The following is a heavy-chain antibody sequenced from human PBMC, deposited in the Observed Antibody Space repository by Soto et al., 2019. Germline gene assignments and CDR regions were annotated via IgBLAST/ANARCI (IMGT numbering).Heavy chain of an antibody. D-gene: IGHD6-6*01. Sequence: QVQLVQSGAEVKKPGASVKVSCKASGYTFTSYGVSWVRQAPGRRLEWMGWISAYNGNTNYAQKFQGRVTMTTDTSTCTAYMELRSLRSDDMAVSYCARWGHSSSSSYYYYYGMDVWGQGTTVTVSS. CDR1: GYTFTSYG. J-gene: IGHJ6*02. CDR2: ISAYNGNT. V-gene: IGHV1-18*03. CDR3: ARWGHSSSSSYYYYYGMDV.